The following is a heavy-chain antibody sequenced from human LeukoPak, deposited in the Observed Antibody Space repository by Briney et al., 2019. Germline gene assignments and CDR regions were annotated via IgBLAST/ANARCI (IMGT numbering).Heavy chain of an antibody. V-gene: IGHV1-2*02. CDR1: GYIFTDYY. D-gene: IGHD1-26*01. Sequence: GASVKVSCKASGYIFTDYYIHWVRQAPGQGLQWMGWINPSSGDTNYAQKFQGRVTMTRDTSISTAYMELRRLTSDDTAVYYCARDLGWDVLIIDYWGQGTLVTVSS. CDR2: INPSSGDT. CDR3: ARDLGWDVLIIDY. J-gene: IGHJ4*02.